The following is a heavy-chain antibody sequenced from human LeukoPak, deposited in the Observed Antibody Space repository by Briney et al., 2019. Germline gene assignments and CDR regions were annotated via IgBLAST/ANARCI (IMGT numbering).Heavy chain of an antibody. J-gene: IGHJ4*02. CDR2: IYYGGST. CDR3: ARSCSSTSCLFDY. Sequence: QPSETLSLTCTVSGGSISSYYWSWIRQPPGKGLEWIGYIYYGGSTYYNPSLKSRVTMSIDTSKNQFSLKLSSVTAADTALYYCARSCSSTSCLFDYWGQGTLVTVSS. V-gene: IGHV4-59*08. CDR1: GGSISSYY. D-gene: IGHD2-2*01.